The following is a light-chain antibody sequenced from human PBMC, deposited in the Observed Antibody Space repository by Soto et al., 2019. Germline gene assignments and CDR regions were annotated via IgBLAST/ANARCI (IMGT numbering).Light chain of an antibody. Sequence: EIVLTQSPATLSLSPGERATLSCRASQSVSSYLAWYQQKPGQAPRLLIYDASSRATGIPARFSGSGSGTEFTLTISSLEPEDFDVYYYQQRSNRPPITFGQGTQLEIK. CDR2: DAS. J-gene: IGKJ5*01. V-gene: IGKV3-11*01. CDR1: QSVSSY. CDR3: QQRSNRPPIT.